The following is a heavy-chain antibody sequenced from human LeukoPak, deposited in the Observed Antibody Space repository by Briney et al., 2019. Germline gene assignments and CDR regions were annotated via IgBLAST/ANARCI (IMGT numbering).Heavy chain of an antibody. CDR3: VREYHGGYDY. Sequence: SGESLRLSCVASGFSFTDYFMAWVRQAPGKGLEWVGLSRNRENTYSTEYGASVKGRITISRDDSKNSLHLQMTSLKSEDTAEYYCVREYHGGYDYWGQGAVVTVSS. J-gene: IGHJ4*02. CDR1: GFSFTDYF. D-gene: IGHD2-15*01. CDR2: SRNRENTYST. V-gene: IGHV3-72*01.